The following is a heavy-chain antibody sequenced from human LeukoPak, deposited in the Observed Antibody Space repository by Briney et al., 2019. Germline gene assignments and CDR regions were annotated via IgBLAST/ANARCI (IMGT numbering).Heavy chain of an antibody. J-gene: IGHJ4*02. CDR1: GCSISSGDYY. CDR2: IYYSGST. Sequence: SETLSLTCTVSGCSISSGDYYWSWIRQPPGKGLEWIGYIYYSGSTYYNPSLKSRVTISVDTSKNQFSLKLSSVTAADTAVYYCARGVDTAMVRPGYYFDYWGQGTLVTVSS. CDR3: ARGVDTAMVRPGYYFDY. D-gene: IGHD5-18*01. V-gene: IGHV4-30-4*01.